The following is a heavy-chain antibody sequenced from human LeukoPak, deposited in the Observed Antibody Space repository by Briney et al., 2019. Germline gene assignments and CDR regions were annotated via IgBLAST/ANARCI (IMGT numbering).Heavy chain of an antibody. CDR2: ISGDGGST. V-gene: IGHV3-43*02. Sequence: GGSLRLSCAASGFTFDDYAMHWVRQAPGKGLEWVSLISGDGGSTYYADSVKGRFTISRDNSKNSLYLQMNSLRTEDTALYYCAKDTISQWLVLSYFDYWGQGTLVTVPS. D-gene: IGHD6-19*01. CDR3: AKDTISQWLVLSYFDY. J-gene: IGHJ4*02. CDR1: GFTFDDYA.